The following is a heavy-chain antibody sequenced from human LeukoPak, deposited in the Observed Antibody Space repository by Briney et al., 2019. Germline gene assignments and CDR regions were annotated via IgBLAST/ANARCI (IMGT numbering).Heavy chain of an antibody. CDR3: ARDNTYYDILTGYWSGYYFDY. Sequence: SVKVSCKASGGTFSSYAISWVRQAPGQGLEWMGGIIPIFGTANYAQKFQGRVTITADESTSTAYMELSSLRPKDTAVYYCARDNTYYDILTGYWSGYYFDYWGQGTLVTVSS. D-gene: IGHD3-9*01. CDR1: GGTFSSYA. CDR2: IIPIFGTA. V-gene: IGHV1-69*13. J-gene: IGHJ4*02.